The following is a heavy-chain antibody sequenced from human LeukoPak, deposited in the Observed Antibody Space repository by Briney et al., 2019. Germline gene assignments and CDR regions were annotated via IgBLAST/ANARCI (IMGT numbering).Heavy chain of an antibody. Sequence: SETLSLTCTVSGGSISSYYWSWIRQPPGKGLEWIGDIYYSGSTNYNPSLKSRVTISVDTSKNQFSLKLSSVTAADTAVYYCASSSTLQSWALPSDYWGQGTLVTVSS. J-gene: IGHJ4*02. V-gene: IGHV4-59*12. CDR2: IYYSGST. CDR3: ASSSTLQSWALPSDY. D-gene: IGHD6-6*01. CDR1: GGSISSYY.